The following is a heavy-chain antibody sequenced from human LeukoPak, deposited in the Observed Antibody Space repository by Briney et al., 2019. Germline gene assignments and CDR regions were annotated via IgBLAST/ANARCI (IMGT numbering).Heavy chain of an antibody. V-gene: IGHV3-43*01. CDR3: AREQPTVTHYYYYYMDV. CDR2: ISWDGDDT. D-gene: IGHD4-17*01. Sequence: PGGSLRLSCAASGFTFDDYTMHWVRQAPGKGLEWVSLISWDGDDTYYADSVKGRFTISRDNSKNSLYLQMNSLRAEDTAVYYCAREQPTVTHYYYYYMDVWGKGTTVTVSS. CDR1: GFTFDDYT. J-gene: IGHJ6*03.